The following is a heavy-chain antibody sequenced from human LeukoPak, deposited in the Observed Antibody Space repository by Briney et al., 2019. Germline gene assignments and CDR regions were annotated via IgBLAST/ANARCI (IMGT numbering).Heavy chain of an antibody. CDR2: INHSGST. D-gene: IGHD2-2*01. Sequence: PSETLSLTCAVYGGSFSGYYWSWIRQPPGKGLEWIGEINHSGSTNYNPSLKSRVTISVDTSKNQFSLKLSSVTAADTAVYYCARGYCSSTSCYFWGYYYGMDVWGQGTTATVSS. J-gene: IGHJ6*02. V-gene: IGHV4-34*01. CDR1: GGSFSGYY. CDR3: ARGYCSSTSCYFWGYYYGMDV.